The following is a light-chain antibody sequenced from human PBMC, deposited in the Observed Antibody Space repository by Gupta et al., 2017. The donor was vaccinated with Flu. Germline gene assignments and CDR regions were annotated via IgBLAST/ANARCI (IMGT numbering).Light chain of an antibody. Sequence: SVLTQPPSASGIPGQRVTISCSGSSSNIGSNTVNWYQQLPGTTPKLLIYSNNKRPSGVPDRFSGSKSGTTASLAISGLQSEDEADYYCAAWDDSLNGRVFGGGTKLTVL. CDR1: SSNIGSNT. CDR2: SNN. V-gene: IGLV1-44*01. CDR3: AAWDDSLNGRV. J-gene: IGLJ3*02.